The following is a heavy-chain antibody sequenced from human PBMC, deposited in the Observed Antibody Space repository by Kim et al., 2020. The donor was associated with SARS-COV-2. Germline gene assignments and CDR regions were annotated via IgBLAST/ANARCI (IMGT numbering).Heavy chain of an antibody. V-gene: IGHV4-34*01. CDR1: GGSFSGYY. Sequence: SETLSLTCAVYGGSFSGYYWSWIRQPPGKGLEWIGEINHSGSTNYNPSLKSRVTISVDTSKNQFSLKLSSVTAADTAVYYCAGLRYSSSWYGVWASRDYWGQGTLVTVSS. D-gene: IGHD6-13*01. CDR2: INHSGST. J-gene: IGHJ4*02. CDR3: AGLRYSSSWYGVWASRDY.